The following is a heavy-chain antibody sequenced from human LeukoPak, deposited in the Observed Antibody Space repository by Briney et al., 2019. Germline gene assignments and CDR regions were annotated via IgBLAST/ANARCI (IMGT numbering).Heavy chain of an antibody. V-gene: IGHV1-69*13. D-gene: IGHD3-22*01. Sequence: SVTVSCKASGYTFTSHYMHWVRQAPGQGLEWMGGIIPIFGTANYAQKFQGRVTITADESTSTAYMELSSLRSEDTAVYYCAIDSSGYYQYYFDYWGRGTLVTVSS. CDR3: AIDSSGYYQYYFDY. CDR1: GYTFTSHY. CDR2: IIPIFGTA. J-gene: IGHJ4*02.